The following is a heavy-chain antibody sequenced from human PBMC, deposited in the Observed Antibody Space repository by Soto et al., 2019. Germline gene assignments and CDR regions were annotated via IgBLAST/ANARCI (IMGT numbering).Heavy chain of an antibody. CDR1: GGSISSYY. D-gene: IGHD3-3*01. V-gene: IGHV4-59*01. J-gene: IGHJ3*02. CDR3: ARDRRITLFGVKKGGAFDI. Sequence: SETLSLTCTVSGGSISSYYWSWIRQPPGKGLEWIGYIYYSGSTNYNPSLKSRVTISVDTSKNQFSLKLSSVTAADTAVYYCARDRRITLFGVKKGGAFDIWGQGTMVT. CDR2: IYYSGST.